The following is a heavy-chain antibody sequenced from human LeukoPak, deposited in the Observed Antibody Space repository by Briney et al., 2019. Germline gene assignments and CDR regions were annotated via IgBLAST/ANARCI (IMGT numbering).Heavy chain of an antibody. CDR3: ARGQGDWHYYGMDV. D-gene: IGHD3-9*01. V-gene: IGHV3-11*01. Sequence: PGESLRLSCAASGFVFSDYYMSWSRQAPGKGLEWIPYISSSGSVTYYADSVQGRFTISRDNVKNSVFLEMNSLRVDDAAVYYCARGQGDWHYYGMDVWGQGTTVIVS. J-gene: IGHJ6*02. CDR1: GFVFSDYY. CDR2: ISSSGSVT.